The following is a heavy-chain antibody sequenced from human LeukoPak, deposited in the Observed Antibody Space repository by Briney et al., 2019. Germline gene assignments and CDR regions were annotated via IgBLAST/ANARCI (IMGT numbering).Heavy chain of an antibody. V-gene: IGHV1-24*01. CDR2: FDPEDGET. CDR1: RYTLTELS. D-gene: IGHD3-22*01. CDR3: AATKWYYYDSSGYLFIDSDY. J-gene: IGHJ4*02. Sequence: ASVKVSCKVSRYTLTELSMRWVRQAPGKGLEWMGGFDPEDGETIYAQKFQGRVTMTEDTSTDTAYMELSSLRSEDTAVYYCAATKWYYYDSSGYLFIDSDYWGEGTLFTVSS.